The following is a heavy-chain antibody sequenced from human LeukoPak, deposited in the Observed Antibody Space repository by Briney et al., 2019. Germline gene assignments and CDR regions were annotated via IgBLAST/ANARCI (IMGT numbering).Heavy chain of an antibody. CDR1: GYTFTGYY. Sequence: ASVKVSCKASGYTFTGYYMHWVRQAPGQGLEWMGWINPNSGGTNYAQKFQGRVTMTRDTSISTAYMELSRLRSDDTAVYYCAPRGDIEHSYGYGKWFDPWGQGTRVTVSS. V-gene: IGHV1-2*02. D-gene: IGHD5-18*01. J-gene: IGHJ5*02. CDR2: INPNSGGT. CDR3: APRGDIEHSYGYGKWFDP.